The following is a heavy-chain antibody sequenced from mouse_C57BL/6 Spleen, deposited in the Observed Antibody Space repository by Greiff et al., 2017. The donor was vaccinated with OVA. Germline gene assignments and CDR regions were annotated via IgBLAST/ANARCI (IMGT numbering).Heavy chain of an antibody. CDR1: GYTFTDYY. V-gene: IGHV1-26*01. CDR2: IDPNSGGA. J-gene: IGHJ3*01. D-gene: IGHD2-2*01. CDR3: ARGKGYTGFAY. Sequence: VQLQQSGPELVKPGASVKISCKASGYTFTDYYMNWVKQSHGKSLEWIGDIDPNSGGASYNQKFKCKATLTVDKSSSTAYMELRRLTSEDSAVYYCARGKGYTGFAYWGQGTLVTVSA.